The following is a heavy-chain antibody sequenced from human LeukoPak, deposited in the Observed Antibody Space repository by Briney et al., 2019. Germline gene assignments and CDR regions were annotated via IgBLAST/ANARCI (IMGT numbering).Heavy chain of an antibody. Sequence: GGSLRLSCAASGFTFSSYAMRWVRQAPGKGLEWVAVISYDGTNKYYADSVKGRYTISRDNSKNTLYLQMNSLRAEDTAVYYCYGSGSYFLPDYWGQGTLVTVSS. V-gene: IGHV3-30-3*01. CDR3: YGSGSYFLPDY. CDR2: ISYDGTNK. D-gene: IGHD3-10*01. CDR1: GFTFSSYA. J-gene: IGHJ4*02.